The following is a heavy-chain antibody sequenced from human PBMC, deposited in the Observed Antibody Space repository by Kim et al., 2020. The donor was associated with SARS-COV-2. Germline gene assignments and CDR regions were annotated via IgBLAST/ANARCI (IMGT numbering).Heavy chain of an antibody. CDR2: TI. D-gene: IGHD5-12*01. J-gene: IGHJ4*02. CDR3: ARGGRWLQTSFAY. Sequence: TIYYADSVKGRFTSSRDNDSVYLQMNSLRAEDTAVYYCARGGRWLQTSFAYWGQGTLVTVSS. V-gene: IGHV3-48*03.